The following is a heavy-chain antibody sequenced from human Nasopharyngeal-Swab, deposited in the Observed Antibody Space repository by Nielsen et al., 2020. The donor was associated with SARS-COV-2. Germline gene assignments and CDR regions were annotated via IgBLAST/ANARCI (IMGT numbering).Heavy chain of an antibody. CDR1: GFSFDDYT. D-gene: IGHD3-10*01. J-gene: IGHJ6*03. CDR3: AKTMVRGDCYYFLDV. Sequence: GGSLRLSCVPSGFSFDDYTMHWVRQAPGKGLEWVSGISWKSGNMGYADSVKGRFTISRDNAKNSVYLQMNSLRPEDTALYYCAKTMVRGDCYYFLDVWGKGTTVTVSS. CDR2: ISWKSGNM. V-gene: IGHV3-9*01.